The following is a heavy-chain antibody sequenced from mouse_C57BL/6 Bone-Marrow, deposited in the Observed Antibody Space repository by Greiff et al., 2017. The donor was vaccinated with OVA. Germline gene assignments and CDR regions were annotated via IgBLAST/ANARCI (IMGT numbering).Heavy chain of an antibody. CDR2: INPSSGYT. Sequence: VQLQQSGAELAKPGASVKLSCKASGYTFTSYWMHWVKQRPGQGLEWIGYINPSSGYTKYNQKFKDKATLTADKSSSTAYMQLSSLTYEDSAVYYCARYGIYYYGSTPYWYFDVWGTGTTVTVSS. CDR1: GYTFTSYW. CDR3: ARYGIYYYGSTPYWYFDV. V-gene: IGHV1-7*01. J-gene: IGHJ1*03. D-gene: IGHD1-1*01.